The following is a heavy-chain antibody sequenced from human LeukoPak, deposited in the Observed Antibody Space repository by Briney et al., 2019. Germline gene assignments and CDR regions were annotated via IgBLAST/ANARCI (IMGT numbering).Heavy chain of an antibody. V-gene: IGHV1-2*02. J-gene: IGHJ4*02. Sequence: ASVKVSCKASGYTFTGYYMHWVRQAPGQGLEWMGWINPNSGSTNYAQKFQGRVTMTRDTSISTAYMELSRLRSDDTAVYYCARGVGNYVLFDYWGQGTLVTVSS. CDR3: ARGVGNYVLFDY. D-gene: IGHD1-7*01. CDR2: INPNSGST. CDR1: GYTFTGYY.